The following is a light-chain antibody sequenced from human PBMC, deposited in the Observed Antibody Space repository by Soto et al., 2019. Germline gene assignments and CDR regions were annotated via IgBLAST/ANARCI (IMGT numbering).Light chain of an antibody. CDR2: FAF. CDR3: QQDDSLPRT. J-gene: IGKJ4*01. CDR1: QDINSR. V-gene: IGKV1-12*01. Sequence: DIQMTQSPSSVSASVGDRVTITCRASQDINSRLAWYQQKPGKAPKLLIYFAFNLESGVPSRFIGSGSGTDFTLTITSLQHEDFETYYCQQDDSLPRTLGGGTKVDIK.